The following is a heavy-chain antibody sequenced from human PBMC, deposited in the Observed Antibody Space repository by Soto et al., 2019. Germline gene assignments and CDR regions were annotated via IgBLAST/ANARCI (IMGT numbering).Heavy chain of an antibody. V-gene: IGHV1-8*02. CDR2: MNPNSGGT. D-gene: IGHD4-4*01. Sequence: ASVKVSCKASGDTFGSYDINWVRQASGHGLEWMGWMNPNSGGTDYAQKFRGRVTMTSNTSISTAYLDLSSLRSEDTAVYYCASDRAVTTQANWFDPWGQGTLVTVSS. CDR3: ASDRAVTTQANWFDP. J-gene: IGHJ5*02. CDR1: GDTFGSYD.